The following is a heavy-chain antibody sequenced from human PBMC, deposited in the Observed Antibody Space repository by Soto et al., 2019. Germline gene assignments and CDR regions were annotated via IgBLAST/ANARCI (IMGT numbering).Heavy chain of an antibody. CDR3: ARVGIYDFWSGYPIDY. Sequence: ASVKVSCKASGYTFTSYAMHWVRQAPGQRLEWMGWINAGNGNTKYSQKFQGRVTITRDTSASTAYMELSSLRSEDTAVYYCARVGIYDFWSGYPIDYWGQGTLVTVS. CDR1: GYTFTSYA. D-gene: IGHD3-3*01. V-gene: IGHV1-3*01. J-gene: IGHJ4*02. CDR2: INAGNGNT.